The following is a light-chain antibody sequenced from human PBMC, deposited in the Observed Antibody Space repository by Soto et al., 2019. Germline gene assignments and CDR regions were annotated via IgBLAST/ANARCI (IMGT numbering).Light chain of an antibody. J-gene: IGKJ2*01. CDR1: QSVRDN. Sequence: ETLLTQSPATLSVSPGERATLSCRASQSVRDNLAWYQQKPGQAPRLLIYGASTRAPGIPDRFSGSGFGTEFSLTISSLQSEDFALYYCQQHNDWPPSTFGQGTKLEIK. V-gene: IGKV3-15*01. CDR3: QQHNDWPPST. CDR2: GAS.